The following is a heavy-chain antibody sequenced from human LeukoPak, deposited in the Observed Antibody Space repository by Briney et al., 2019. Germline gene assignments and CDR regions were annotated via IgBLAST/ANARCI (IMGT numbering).Heavy chain of an antibody. CDR2: FDPEDGET. CDR1: GYTLTELS. V-gene: IGHV1-24*01. Sequence: ASVKVSCKVSGYTLTELSMHWVRQAPGKGLAWMGGFDPEDGETIYAQKFQGRVTMTEDTSTDTAYMELSSLRSEDTAVYYCATVYGTYYDFWSGQNWFDPWGQGTLVTVSS. CDR3: ATVYGTYYDFWSGQNWFDP. D-gene: IGHD3-3*01. J-gene: IGHJ5*02.